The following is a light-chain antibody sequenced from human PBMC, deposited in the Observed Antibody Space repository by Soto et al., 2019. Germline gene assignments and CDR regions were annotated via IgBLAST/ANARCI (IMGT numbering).Light chain of an antibody. CDR2: GAS. V-gene: IGKV3-20*01. Sequence: EIVMTQSPATLSVSPGERATLSCRASQSVSNNLAWYQQKPGQAPRLLIYGASTRATGIPDRFSGSGSGTDFTLTISRLEPEDFVVYYCQYYGSSPWTFGQGTKVEIK. J-gene: IGKJ1*01. CDR1: QSVSNN. CDR3: QYYGSSPWT.